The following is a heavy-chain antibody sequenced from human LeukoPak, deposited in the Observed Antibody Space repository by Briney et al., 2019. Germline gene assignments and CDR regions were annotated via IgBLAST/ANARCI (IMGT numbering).Heavy chain of an antibody. Sequence: RTSETLSLTCAVYGGSFSGYYWSWIRQPPGKGLEWIGEINHSGSTNYNPSLKSRATISVDTSKNQFSLKLSSVTAADTAVYYCATSVVVVTANWFDPWGQGTLVTVSS. CDR3: ATSVVVVTANWFDP. J-gene: IGHJ5*02. V-gene: IGHV4-34*01. CDR2: INHSGST. CDR1: GGSFSGYY. D-gene: IGHD2-21*02.